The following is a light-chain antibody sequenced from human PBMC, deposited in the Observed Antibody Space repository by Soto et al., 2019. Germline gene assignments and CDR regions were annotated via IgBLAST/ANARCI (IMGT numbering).Light chain of an antibody. CDR2: STS. Sequence: EIVLTQSPGTLSLSPGERATLSCRASQSVTSPFLAWYQQKPGQPPRLLIYSTSGRATGIPERFSGSGSGTDFTLTISSLEPEDSAVYYCQQYGSSPRTFSQGTKV. CDR1: QSVTSPF. CDR3: QQYGSSPRT. V-gene: IGKV3-20*01. J-gene: IGKJ1*01.